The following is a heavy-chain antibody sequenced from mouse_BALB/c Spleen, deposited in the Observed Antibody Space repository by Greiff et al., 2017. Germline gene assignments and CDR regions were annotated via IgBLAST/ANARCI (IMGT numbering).Heavy chain of an antibody. V-gene: IGHV1-14*01. CDR1: GYTFTSYV. D-gene: IGHD1-1*01. CDR2: INPYNDGT. J-gene: IGHJ2*01. CDR3: ANLLLRSGFDY. Sequence: EVQLQQSGPELVKPGASVKMSCKASGYTFTSYVMHWVKQKPGQGLEWIGYINPYNDGTKYNEKFKGKATLTSDKSSSTAYMELSSLTSEDSAVYYCANLLLRSGFDYWGQGTTLTVSS.